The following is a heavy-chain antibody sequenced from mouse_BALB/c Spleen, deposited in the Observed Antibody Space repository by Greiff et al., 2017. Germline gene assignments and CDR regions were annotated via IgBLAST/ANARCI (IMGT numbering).Heavy chain of an antibody. CDR3: ASTVVGGDY. Sequence: VQLQQPGAELVKPGASVKLSCKASGYTFTSYWMHWVKQRPGQGLEWIGEIDPSDSYTNYNQKFKGKATLTVDKSSSTAYMQLSSLTSEDSAVYYCASTVVGGDYWGQGTTLTVSS. D-gene: IGHD1-1*01. V-gene: IGHV1-69*02. CDR2: IDPSDSYT. J-gene: IGHJ2*01. CDR1: GYTFTSYW.